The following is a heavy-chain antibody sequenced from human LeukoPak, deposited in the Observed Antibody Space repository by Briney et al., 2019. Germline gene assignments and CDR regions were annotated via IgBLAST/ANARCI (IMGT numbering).Heavy chain of an antibody. D-gene: IGHD6-19*01. CDR2: ISGRGDNT. Sequence: QPGGSLGLSCAASGFMFKSYAMSWVRQAPGRGLEWVSGISGRGDNTNYADSVKGRFTISSDNSKNTLYLQMNSLRAEDTAVYYCANDARIAVAEYNWFDPWGQGTLVTVSS. CDR3: ANDARIAVAEYNWFDP. V-gene: IGHV3-23*01. CDR1: GFMFKSYA. J-gene: IGHJ5*02.